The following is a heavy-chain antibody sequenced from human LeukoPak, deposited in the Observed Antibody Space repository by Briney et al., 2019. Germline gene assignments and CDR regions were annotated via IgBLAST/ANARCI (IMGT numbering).Heavy chain of an antibody. CDR1: GYTFTGYY. D-gene: IGHD5-18*01. CDR2: INPNSGGT. Sequence: ASVKVSCKASGYTFTGYYMHWARQAPGQGLEWMGWINPNSGGTNYAQKFQGRVTMTRDTSISTAYMELSRLRSDDTAVYYCARVREQLWLGYYFDYWGQGTLVTVSS. J-gene: IGHJ4*02. V-gene: IGHV1-2*02. CDR3: ARVREQLWLGYYFDY.